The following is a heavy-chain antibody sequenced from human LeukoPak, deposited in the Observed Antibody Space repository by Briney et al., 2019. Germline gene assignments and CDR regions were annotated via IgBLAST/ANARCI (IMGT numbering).Heavy chain of an antibody. CDR2: MYTNGES. J-gene: IGHJ4*02. CDR1: SGSINNQY. CDR3: ARGYYGGAVDS. V-gene: IGHV4-4*07. D-gene: IGHD3-16*01. Sequence: PSETLSLTCTVSSGSINNQYWSWIRQPAGKGLEWIGRMYTNGESDYNPSLKSRVSMSVDTSKKQFSLKLNSMTAADTAVYYCARGYYGGAVDSWGQGIMVIVSS.